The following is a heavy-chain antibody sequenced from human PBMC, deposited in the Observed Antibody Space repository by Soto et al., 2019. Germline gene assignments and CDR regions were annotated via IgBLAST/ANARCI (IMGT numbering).Heavy chain of an antibody. CDR3: ARETDIVVVVAATMDY. D-gene: IGHD2-15*01. J-gene: IGHJ4*02. V-gene: IGHV1-18*01. CDR1: GYTFTSYG. Sequence: QVQLVQSGAEVKKPGASVKVSCKASGYTFTSYGISWVRQAPGQGLEWMGWISAYNGNTNYAQKLQGRVTMTTDTSTSTAYMELRSLGSDDTTVYYCARETDIVVVVAATMDYWGQGTLVTVSS. CDR2: ISAYNGNT.